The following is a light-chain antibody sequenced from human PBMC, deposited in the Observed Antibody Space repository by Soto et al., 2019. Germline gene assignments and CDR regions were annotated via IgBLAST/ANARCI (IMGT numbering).Light chain of an antibody. CDR2: GAS. CDR1: QTFTNNY. CDR3: QQYGSSPYT. Sequence: EIVLTQSPGTLSLSPGERAILSCRASQTFTNNYLAWYQQKPVQAPRLLIYGASNRATGIPDRFSGSGSGTDFTLIISGLEPEDSAVYYCQQYGSSPYTFGQGTKLEIK. V-gene: IGKV3-20*01. J-gene: IGKJ2*01.